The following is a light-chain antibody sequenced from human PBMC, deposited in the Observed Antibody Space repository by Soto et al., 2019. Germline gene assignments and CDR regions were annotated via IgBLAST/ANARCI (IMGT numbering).Light chain of an antibody. CDR3: QQYNSYPLT. CDR1: QSINSW. J-gene: IGKJ4*01. V-gene: IGKV1-5*03. CDR2: KTS. Sequence: DIQMTQSPSTLSASVGDRVTITCRASQSINSWLAWYQQKPGKAPNLVIYKTSTLESGVSSRFSGSGSGTEVTLTISSLQPDDFATYYCQQYNSYPLTFGGGTKVEIK.